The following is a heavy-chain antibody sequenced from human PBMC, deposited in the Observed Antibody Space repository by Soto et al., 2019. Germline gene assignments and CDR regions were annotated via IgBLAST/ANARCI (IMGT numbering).Heavy chain of an antibody. Sequence: QVQLVESGGGVVQPGRSLRLSCAASGFTFSSYGMHWVRQAPGKGLEWVAVISYDGSNKYYADSVKGRFTISRDNSKNPLYLQMTSRRAEDTAVYYWAKDSGRPAYGDDGDGGWGNDYWGQGTLVPVSS. CDR1: GFTFSSYG. J-gene: IGHJ4*02. V-gene: IGHV3-30*18. CDR3: AKDSGRPAYGDDGDGGWGNDY. CDR2: ISYDGSNK. D-gene: IGHD4-17*01.